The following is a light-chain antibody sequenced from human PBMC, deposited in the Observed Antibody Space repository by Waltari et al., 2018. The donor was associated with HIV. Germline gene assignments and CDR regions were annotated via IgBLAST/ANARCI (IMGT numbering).Light chain of an antibody. V-gene: IGLV1-47*01. Sequence: QSVMTQPPSASGTPGQRVTISCSGSSSNIGRNYVNWYQQLPGTTPKLLIYRNNHRPAGVPDRCSGSKSGTSASLAISGLRSEDEADYYCAAWDDSLSGSWVFGGGTQVTVL. CDR2: RNN. J-gene: IGLJ3*02. CDR3: AAWDDSLSGSWV. CDR1: SSNIGRNY.